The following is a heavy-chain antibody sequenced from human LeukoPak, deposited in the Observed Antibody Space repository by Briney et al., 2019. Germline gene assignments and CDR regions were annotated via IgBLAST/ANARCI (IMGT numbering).Heavy chain of an antibody. J-gene: IGHJ5*02. CDR2: ISYDGSNK. V-gene: IGHV3-30*04. D-gene: IGHD2-15*01. Sequence: GSLRLSCAASGFTFSSYAVHWVRQAPGKGLEWVAVISYDGSNKYYADSVKGRFTISRDNSKNTLYLQMNSLRAEDTAVYYCARDLGRYCSGGSCYTPHNWFDPWGQGTLVTVSS. CDR3: ARDLGRYCSGGSCYTPHNWFDP. CDR1: GFTFSSYA.